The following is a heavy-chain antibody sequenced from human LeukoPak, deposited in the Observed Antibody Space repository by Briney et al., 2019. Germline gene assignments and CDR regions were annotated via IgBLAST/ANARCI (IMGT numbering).Heavy chain of an antibody. CDR2: ISYDGSNK. Sequence: GGSLRLSCAASGFTFSSYAMHWVRQAPGRGLEWVAVISYDGSNKYYADSVKGRFTISRDNSKNTLYLQMNSLRAEDTAVYYCARISMATFDYWGQGTLVTVSS. V-gene: IGHV3-30*01. CDR1: GFTFSSYA. CDR3: ARISMATFDY. D-gene: IGHD5-24*01. J-gene: IGHJ4*02.